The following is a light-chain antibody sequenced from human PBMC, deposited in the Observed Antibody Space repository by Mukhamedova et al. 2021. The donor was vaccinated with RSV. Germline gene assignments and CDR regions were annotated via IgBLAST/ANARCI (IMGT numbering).Light chain of an antibody. V-gene: IGKV1-5*03. J-gene: IGKJ4*01. CDR2: GTY. CDR3: QQYDGFSVT. Sequence: GEAPNLLIYGTYKLRSGVPSRFSGSGSGTVFALTISSLQPDDNATYYCQQYDGFSVTFGGGTKVEIK.